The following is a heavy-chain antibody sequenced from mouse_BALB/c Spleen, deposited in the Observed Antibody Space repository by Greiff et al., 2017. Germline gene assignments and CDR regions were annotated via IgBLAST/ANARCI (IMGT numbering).Heavy chain of an antibody. D-gene: IGHD2-3*01. CDR2: INPGSGGT. Sequence: QVQLQQSGAELVRPGTSVKVSCKASGYAFTNYLIEWVKQRPGQGLEWIGVINPGSGGTNYNEKFKGKATLTADKSSSTAYMQLSSLTSDDSAVYFCARREIYDGYIGYWGQGTTLTVSS. J-gene: IGHJ2*01. CDR1: GYAFTNYL. V-gene: IGHV1-54*01. CDR3: ARREIYDGYIGY.